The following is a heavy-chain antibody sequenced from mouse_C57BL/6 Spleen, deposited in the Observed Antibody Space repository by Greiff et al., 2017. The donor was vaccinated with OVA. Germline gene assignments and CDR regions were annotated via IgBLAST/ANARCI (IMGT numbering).Heavy chain of an antibody. CDR3: ARRLYDYDDLYYFDD. J-gene: IGHJ2*01. Sequence: QVQLQQPGAELVRPGTSVKLSCKASGYTFTSYWMHWVKQRPGQGLEWIGVIDPSASYTNYNQKFKGKATLTVDTSSSTAYMQLSSLTSEDSAVYYCARRLYDYDDLYYFDDWGQGTTLTVSS. CDR1: GYTFTSYW. CDR2: IDPSASYT. V-gene: IGHV1-59*01. D-gene: IGHD2-4*01.